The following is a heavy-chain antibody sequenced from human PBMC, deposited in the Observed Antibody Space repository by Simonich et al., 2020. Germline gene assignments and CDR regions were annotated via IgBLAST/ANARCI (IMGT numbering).Heavy chain of an antibody. J-gene: IGHJ4*02. D-gene: IGHD3-10*01. CDR1: GFTFSSYW. CDR2: IKQDEREK. Sequence: EVQLVESVGGLVQPGGSLRLSCAASGFTFSSYWMSWVGQAPGKGLEWVSNIKQDEREKDYVDSVKGRFTISRDNAKNSLYLQMNSLRAEDTAVYYCARDREVYGSGSYYNYWGQGTLVTVSS. V-gene: IGHV3-7*01. CDR3: ARDREVYGSGSYYNY.